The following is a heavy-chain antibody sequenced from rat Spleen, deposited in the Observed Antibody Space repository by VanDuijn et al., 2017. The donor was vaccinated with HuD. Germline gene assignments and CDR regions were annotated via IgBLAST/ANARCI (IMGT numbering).Heavy chain of an antibody. Sequence: EVQLVESGGDLVQPGRSLKLSCAASGFIFNNYDMAWVRQAPTKSLEWVASISPSGGATYYRDSVKGRFTVSRDNAKSTLYLLMDSLRSEDTATYYCVRQDTSGYSNWFAYWGQGTLVTVSS. D-gene: IGHD4-3*01. CDR3: VRQDTSGYSNWFAY. V-gene: IGHV5-25*01. J-gene: IGHJ3*01. CDR2: ISPSGGAT. CDR1: GFIFNNYD.